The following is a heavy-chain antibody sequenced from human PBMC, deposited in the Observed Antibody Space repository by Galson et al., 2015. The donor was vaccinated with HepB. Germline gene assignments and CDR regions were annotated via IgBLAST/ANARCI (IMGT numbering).Heavy chain of an antibody. CDR1: GFSLSTSGVG. CDR3: AHRPYCSSPSCYAAFDY. Sequence: PALVKPTQTLTLTCTFSGFSLSTSGVGVGWIRQPPGKALEGLALIYWNDDKRYSPSLKSRLTITKDTSKNQVVLTMTNMDPVDTATYYCAHRPYCSSPSCYAAFDYWGQGTLVTVSS. V-gene: IGHV2-5*01. D-gene: IGHD2-2*01. J-gene: IGHJ4*02. CDR2: IYWNDDK.